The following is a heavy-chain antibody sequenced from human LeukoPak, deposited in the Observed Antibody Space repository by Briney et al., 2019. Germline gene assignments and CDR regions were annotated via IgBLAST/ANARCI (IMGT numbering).Heavy chain of an antibody. CDR1: GGSFSGYY. CDR2: INHSGST. Sequence: SETLSLTCAVYGGSFSGYYWSWIRQPPGKGLEWIGEINHSGSTNYNPSLKSRVTISVDTSKNQFSLKLSSVTAADTAVYYCARRRMVRGVIIFPYNWFDPWGQGTLVTVSS. CDR3: ARRRMVRGVIIFPYNWFDP. J-gene: IGHJ5*02. D-gene: IGHD3-10*01. V-gene: IGHV4-34*01.